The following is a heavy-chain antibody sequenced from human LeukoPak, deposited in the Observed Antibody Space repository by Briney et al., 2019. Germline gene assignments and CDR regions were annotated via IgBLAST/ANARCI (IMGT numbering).Heavy chain of an antibody. CDR2: ISSSGDTL. Sequence: GGSLRLSCAVSGLTFSDYYTNWIRPAPREGLGWVSYISSSGDTLYYANTVKVRFTISRDNANTALYRQMSSLRAEDTAVYYCATEITPYFDRDLWGRGPRVTVSS. J-gene: IGHJ6*03. CDR1: GLTFSDYY. CDR3: ATEITPYFDRDL. D-gene: IGHD5-24*01. V-gene: IGHV3-11*04.